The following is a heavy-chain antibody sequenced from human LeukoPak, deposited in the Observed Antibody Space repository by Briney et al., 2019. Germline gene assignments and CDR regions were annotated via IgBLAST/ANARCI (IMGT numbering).Heavy chain of an antibody. J-gene: IGHJ3*02. CDR3: ARGGIAAPYEAFDI. V-gene: IGHV1-8*03. D-gene: IGHD6-13*01. CDR1: GYTFTSYD. Sequence: ASVKVSCKASGYTFTSYDINWVRQATGQGLEWMGWMNPNSGNTGYAQKFQGRVTITRNTSISTAYMELSRLRSDDTAVYYCARGGIAAPYEAFDIWGQGTMVTVSS. CDR2: MNPNSGNT.